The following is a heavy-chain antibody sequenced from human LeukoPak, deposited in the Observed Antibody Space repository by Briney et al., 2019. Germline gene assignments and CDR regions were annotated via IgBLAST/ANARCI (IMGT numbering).Heavy chain of an antibody. J-gene: IGHJ6*02. CDR2: IRSKAFGGTT. Sequence: GGSLRLSCTASGFTFSDYAMTWVRQAPGKGLEWVGFIRSKAFGGTTEYGASVTGRVTISRDDSKNIAYLQMNSLNTEDSAVYYCTRESSPWDTDYDYMDVWGRGTTVTVSS. CDR1: GFTFSDYA. V-gene: IGHV3-49*04. D-gene: IGHD4/OR15-4a*01. CDR3: TRESSPWDTDYDYMDV.